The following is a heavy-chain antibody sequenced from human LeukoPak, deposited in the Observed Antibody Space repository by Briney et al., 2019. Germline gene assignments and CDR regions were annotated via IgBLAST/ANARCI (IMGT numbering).Heavy chain of an antibody. Sequence: PGGSLRLSCAASGFTFDDYAMHWVRQAPGKGLEWVSGISWNSGSIGYADSVKGRFTISRDNAKNSLYLQMNSLRAEDMALYYCAKGMSGSTSCLDYWGQGTLVTVSS. CDR1: GFTFDDYA. CDR3: AKGMSGSTSCLDY. J-gene: IGHJ4*02. CDR2: ISWNSGSI. D-gene: IGHD2-2*01. V-gene: IGHV3-9*03.